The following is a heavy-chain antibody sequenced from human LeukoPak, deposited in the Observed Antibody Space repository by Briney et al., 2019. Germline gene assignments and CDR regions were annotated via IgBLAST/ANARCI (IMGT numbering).Heavy chain of an antibody. V-gene: IGHV4-31*03. Sequence: PSQTLSLTCTVSGGSISSGGYYWSWIRQHPGKGLEWIGYIYYSGSTYYNPSLKSRVTISVDTSKNQFSLELSSVTAADTAVYYCARDRAPGDYYGSGSLGYYYGMDVWGQGTTVTVSS. CDR3: ARDRAPGDYYGSGSLGYYYGMDV. D-gene: IGHD3-10*01. CDR1: GGSISSGGYY. CDR2: IYYSGST. J-gene: IGHJ6*02.